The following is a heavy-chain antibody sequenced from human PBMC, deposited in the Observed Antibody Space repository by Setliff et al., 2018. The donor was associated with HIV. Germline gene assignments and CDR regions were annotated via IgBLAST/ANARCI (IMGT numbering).Heavy chain of an antibody. CDR2: IKSKTDGGTT. D-gene: IGHD3-10*01. V-gene: IGHV3-15*01. CDR3: VTDPQVEDDWEVFVDAYDI. J-gene: IGHJ3*02. Sequence: PGGSLRLSCAASGFTFSNAWMSWVRQAPGKGLEWVGRIKSKTDGGTTDYAAPLKGRFTISRDDSKNTLFLQMNSLNAEDTAVYYCVTDPQVEDDWEVFVDAYDIWGQGTMVTVSS. CDR1: GFTFSNAW.